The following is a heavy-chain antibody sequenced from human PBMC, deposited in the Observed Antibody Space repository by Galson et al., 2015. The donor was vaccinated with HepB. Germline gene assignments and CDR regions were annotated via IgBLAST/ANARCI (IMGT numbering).Heavy chain of an antibody. D-gene: IGHD2-15*01. CDR3: ATGIIPNYYYYGMDV. CDR1: GYTLTELS. Sequence: SVKVSCKASGYTLTELSMHWVRQAPGKGLEWMGGFDPEDGETIYAQKLQGRVTMTEDTSTDTAYMELSSLRSEDTAVYYCATGIIPNYYYYGMDVWGQGTTVTVSS. CDR2: FDPEDGET. J-gene: IGHJ6*02. V-gene: IGHV1-24*01.